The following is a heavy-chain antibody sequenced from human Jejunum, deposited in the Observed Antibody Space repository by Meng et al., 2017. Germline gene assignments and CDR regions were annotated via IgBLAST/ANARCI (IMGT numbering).Heavy chain of an antibody. CDR3: ARGELLWDY. Sequence: QGQRQECGPGRVKPSSTLSLTCTFSGDSISSGEYFWSWIRQPPGKGLEWIGYMDYRGSTFYNPSLKSRVTISVDTSKNQFSLKLSSVTAADTAVYFCARGELLWDYWGQGTLVTVSS. J-gene: IGHJ4*02. D-gene: IGHD2-2*01. CDR1: GDSISSGEYF. CDR2: MDYRGST. V-gene: IGHV4-30-4*01.